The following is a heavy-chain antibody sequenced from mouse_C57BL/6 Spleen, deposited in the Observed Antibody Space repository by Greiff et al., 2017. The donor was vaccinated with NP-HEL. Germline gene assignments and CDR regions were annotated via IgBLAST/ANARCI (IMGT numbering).Heavy chain of an antibody. D-gene: IGHD2-4*01. CDR1: GFTFSSYA. CDR3: TRMGDDYDGYWYFDV. Sequence: EVKLMESGEGLVKPGGSLKLSCAASGFTFSSYAMSWVRQTPEKRLEWVAYISSGGDYIYYADTVKGRFTISRDNARNTLYLQMSSLKSEDTAMYYCTRMGDDYDGYWYFDVWGTGTTVTVSS. CDR2: ISSGGDYI. V-gene: IGHV5-9-1*02. J-gene: IGHJ1*03.